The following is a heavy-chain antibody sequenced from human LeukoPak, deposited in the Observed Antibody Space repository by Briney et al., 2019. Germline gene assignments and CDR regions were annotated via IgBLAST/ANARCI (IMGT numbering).Heavy chain of an antibody. V-gene: IGHV1-2*02. Sequence: ASVKVSCKASGYTSTGYYMHWVRQAPGQGLEWMGWINPNSGGTNYAQKFQGRVTMTRDTSISTAYMELRSLRSDDTAVYYCARDSTNYDFWSGYCRDTLPDYWGQGTLVTVSS. CDR2: INPNSGGT. CDR1: GYTSTGYY. CDR3: ARDSTNYDFWSGYCRDTLPDY. J-gene: IGHJ4*02. D-gene: IGHD3-3*01.